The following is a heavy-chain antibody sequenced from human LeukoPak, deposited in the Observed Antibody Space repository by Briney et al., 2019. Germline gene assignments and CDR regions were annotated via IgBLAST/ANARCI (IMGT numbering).Heavy chain of an antibody. CDR3: ARGYYYDSSGYPA. D-gene: IGHD3-22*01. CDR2: IYYGGST. CDR1: GGSISSYY. V-gene: IGHV4-59*01. J-gene: IGHJ5*02. Sequence: SETLSLTCTVSGGSISSYYWSWIRQPPGKGLEWIGYIYYGGSTNYNPSLKSRVTISVDTSKNQFSLKLSSVTAADTAMYYCARGYYYDSSGYPAWGQGTLVTVSS.